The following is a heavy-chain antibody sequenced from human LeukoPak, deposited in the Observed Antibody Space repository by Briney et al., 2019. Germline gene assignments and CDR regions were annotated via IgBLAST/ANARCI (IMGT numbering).Heavy chain of an antibody. CDR3: AKAPVTTCRGAYCYPFDY. D-gene: IGHD2-21*01. Sequence: PGGSLRLSYAASGFTLSSYAMSWVRQAPGKGLEWVSAISDSGNTYHADSVKGRFTISRDSSKNTLFLQMNRLRPEDAAVYYCAKAPVTTCRGAYCYPFDYWGQGTLVTVSS. J-gene: IGHJ4*02. CDR1: GFTLSSYA. CDR2: ISDSGNT. V-gene: IGHV3-23*01.